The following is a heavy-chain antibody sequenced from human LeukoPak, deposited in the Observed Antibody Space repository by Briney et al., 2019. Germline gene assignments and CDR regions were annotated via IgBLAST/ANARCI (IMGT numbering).Heavy chain of an antibody. CDR2: INHSGST. V-gene: IGHV4-34*08. CDR3: ATRSQLANFDY. D-gene: IGHD6-13*01. CDR1: GFTFSSYE. Sequence: GSLRLSCAASGFTFSSYEMNWVRQAPGKGLEWIGEINHSGSTNYNPSLKSRVTISVDTSKNQFSLKLSSVTAADTAVYYCATRSQLANFDYWGQGTLVTVSS. J-gene: IGHJ4*02.